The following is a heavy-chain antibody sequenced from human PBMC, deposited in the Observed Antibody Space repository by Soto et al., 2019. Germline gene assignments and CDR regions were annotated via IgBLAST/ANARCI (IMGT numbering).Heavy chain of an antibody. J-gene: IGHJ4*02. CDR2: INPTGGRA. V-gene: IGHV1-46*03. CDR1: GYHFSRYY. Sequence: QVQLVQSGAEVRKPGASVKVSCKTSGYHFSRYYIHWVRQAPGKGLEWMGIINPTGGRATYAPKFQGRVTMTSDTSTTTVYLEVIGLKSEDTAIYSCSRDRCSSTSCYPDYWGQGPLVTVSS. CDR3: SRDRCSSTSCYPDY. D-gene: IGHD2-2*01.